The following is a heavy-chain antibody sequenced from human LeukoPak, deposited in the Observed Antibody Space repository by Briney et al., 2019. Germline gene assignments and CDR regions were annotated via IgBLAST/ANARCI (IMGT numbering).Heavy chain of an antibody. D-gene: IGHD2-2*01. V-gene: IGHV3-30-3*01. Sequence: GGSLRLSCAASGFTFSSYAMHWVRQAPGKELEWVAVMSYDGTNKYYADSVKGRFTISRDNSKNTLYLQMNSLRAEDTAVYYCARDRGYQLLSPHGMDVWGQGTTVTVSS. CDR1: GFTFSSYA. CDR3: ARDRGYQLLSPHGMDV. J-gene: IGHJ6*02. CDR2: MSYDGTNK.